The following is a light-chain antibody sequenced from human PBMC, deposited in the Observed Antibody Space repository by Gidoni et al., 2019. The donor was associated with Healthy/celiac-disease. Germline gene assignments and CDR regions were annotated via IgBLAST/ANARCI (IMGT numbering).Light chain of an antibody. CDR2: GAS. V-gene: IGKV3-20*01. CDR3: QQYGSSLCS. CDR1: QSVSSSY. J-gene: IGKJ2*04. Sequence: CRASQSVSSSYLAWYQQKPGQAPRLLIYGASSRATGIPDRFSGSGSGTDFTLTISRLEPEDFAVYYCQQYGSSLCSFXXXTKLEIK.